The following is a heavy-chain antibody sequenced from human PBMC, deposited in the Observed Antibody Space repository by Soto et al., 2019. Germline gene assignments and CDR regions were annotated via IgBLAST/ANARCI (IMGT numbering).Heavy chain of an antibody. D-gene: IGHD3-22*01. CDR1: GYTFSAYY. V-gene: IGHV1-2*02. Sequence: PSVKVSCKTSGYTFSAYYMHWVRQAPGQGLEWMGWINPKSGGTLYARKFQGRVTMTRDTSISTAYMELSRLRSDDTAVYYCARGGTFAYDTSGYSVYWGQGTLVTVSS. CDR3: ARGGTFAYDTSGYSVY. CDR2: INPKSGGT. J-gene: IGHJ4*02.